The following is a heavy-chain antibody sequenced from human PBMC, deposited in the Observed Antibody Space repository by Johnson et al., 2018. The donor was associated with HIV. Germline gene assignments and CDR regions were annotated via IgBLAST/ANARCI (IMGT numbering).Heavy chain of an antibody. CDR1: GFTLSSYG. CDR3: ATPNTVTTFGPPNDAFDI. D-gene: IGHD4-11*01. V-gene: IGHV3-30*03. J-gene: IGHJ3*02. Sequence: QVQLVESGGGLVKPGGSLRLSCAASGFTLSSYGMHWVRQAPGKGLEWVAVISYDGSNKYYADSVKGRFTISRDNSKNTLYLQMNSLSAEDTAVYYCATPNTVTTFGPPNDAFDIWGQGTMVTVSS. CDR2: ISYDGSNK.